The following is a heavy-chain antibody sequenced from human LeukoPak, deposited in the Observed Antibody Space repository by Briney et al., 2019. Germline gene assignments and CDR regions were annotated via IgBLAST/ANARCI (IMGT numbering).Heavy chain of an antibody. CDR1: GFTFSSYG. CDR3: ARRSIMITFGGVIPLREHWFDP. J-gene: IGHJ5*02. V-gene: IGHV3-30*02. CDR2: IRYDGSNK. D-gene: IGHD3-16*02. Sequence: GGSLRLSCAASGFTFSSYGMHWVRQAPGKGLEWVAFIRYDGSNKYYADSVKGRFTISGDNAKNSLYLQMNSLRAEDTAVYYCARRSIMITFGGVIPLREHWFDPWGQGTLVTVSS.